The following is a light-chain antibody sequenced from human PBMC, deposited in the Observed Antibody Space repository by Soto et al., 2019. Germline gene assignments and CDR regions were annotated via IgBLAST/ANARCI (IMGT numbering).Light chain of an antibody. Sequence: DIPMTQSPSSLSASVGDRVTITCRASESISRHLNWYQQKPGKAPKLLTYAASSLQNGVPSRFRGGGSGTDFTLTISNLQPEDFATYYCQQSYTTLSITFGQGTRLEIK. CDR3: QQSYTTLSIT. CDR2: AAS. V-gene: IGKV1-39*01. J-gene: IGKJ5*01. CDR1: ESISRH.